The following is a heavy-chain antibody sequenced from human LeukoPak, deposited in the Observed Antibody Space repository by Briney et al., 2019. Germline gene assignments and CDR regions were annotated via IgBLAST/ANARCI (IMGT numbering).Heavy chain of an antibody. Sequence: KPGGSRRLSCAASGFTFSSYSMNWVRQAPGKGLEWVSSISSSTSYIYYADSVNGRFTISRDNTKNSLYLQMNSLRAEDTAVYYCARAEGDYLNYYGMDVWGQGTTVTVSS. V-gene: IGHV3-21*01. J-gene: IGHJ6*02. CDR3: ARAEGDYLNYYGMDV. CDR1: GFTFSSYS. CDR2: ISSSTSYI. D-gene: IGHD4-17*01.